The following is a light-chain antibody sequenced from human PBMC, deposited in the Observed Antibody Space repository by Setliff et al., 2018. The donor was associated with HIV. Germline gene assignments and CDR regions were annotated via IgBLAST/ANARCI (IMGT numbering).Light chain of an antibody. V-gene: IGLV2-14*01. CDR3: SSYAITNTLP. J-gene: IGLJ1*01. CDR1: TSDVGGYNY. Sequence: QFVLTQPASVSGSPGQSLTISCTGTTSDVGGYNYVSWYQQHPGKAPKLIIYEVRNRPSGVSDRFSGSKSGNTASLTISGLQADDEADYYCSSYAITNTLPFGTGTKVTVL. CDR2: EVR.